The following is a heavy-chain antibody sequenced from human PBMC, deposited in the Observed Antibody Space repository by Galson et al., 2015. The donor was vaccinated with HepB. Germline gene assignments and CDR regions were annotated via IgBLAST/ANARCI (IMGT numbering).Heavy chain of an antibody. D-gene: IGHD2-15*01. CDR1: GYTFTSYT. Sequence: SVKVSCKASGYTFTSYTVNWVRQAPGLGLEWMGWINTNTGNPTYAQGFTGRFVFSLDTSVSTTYLQISSLRAEDTAVYYCARVGVDTVVVDSVTDYYYYGMDVWGQGTTVTVSS. CDR2: INTNTGNP. J-gene: IGHJ6*02. V-gene: IGHV7-4-1*02. CDR3: ARVGVDTVVVDSVTDYYYYGMDV.